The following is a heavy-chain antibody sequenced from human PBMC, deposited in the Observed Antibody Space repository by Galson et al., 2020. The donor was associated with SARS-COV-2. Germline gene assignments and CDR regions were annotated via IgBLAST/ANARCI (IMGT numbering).Heavy chain of an antibody. CDR3: ARSVTYYYYMYV. CDR2: ISSSSSTI. Sequence: GGSLRLSCAASGFTFSSYSMTWVRQAPGKGLEWVSYISSSSSTIYYADSVKGRFTISRDNSKNTLYLQMNSLRAEDTAVYYCARSVTYYYYMYVWGKGTTVTVSS. J-gene: IGHJ6*03. V-gene: IGHV3-48*01. CDR1: GFTFSSYS.